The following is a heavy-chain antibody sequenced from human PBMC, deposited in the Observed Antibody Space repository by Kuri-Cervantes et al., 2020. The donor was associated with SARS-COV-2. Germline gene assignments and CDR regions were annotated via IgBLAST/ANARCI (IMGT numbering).Heavy chain of an antibody. J-gene: IGHJ5*02. V-gene: IGHV3-64D*08. CDR3: VKGSSSWYDFWFDP. CDR1: GFTFSSYA. Sequence: GESLKISCSASGFTFSSYAMHWVRQAPGKGLEYVSAISSNGGSTHYADSVKGRFTISRDNSKNTLYLQMSSLRAEDTAVYYCVKGSSSWYDFWFDPWGQGTLVTVSS. CDR2: ISSNGGST. D-gene: IGHD6-13*01.